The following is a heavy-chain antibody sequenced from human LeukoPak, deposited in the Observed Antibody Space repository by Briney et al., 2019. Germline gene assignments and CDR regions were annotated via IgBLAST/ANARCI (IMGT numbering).Heavy chain of an antibody. V-gene: IGHV4-38-2*02. CDR3: ARVITMVRGVIITLYYFDY. Sequence: SETLSLTCSVSGGSISSGYYRGWIRQPPGKGLEWIGSIYHSGSTYYNPSLKSRVTISVDTSKNQFSLKLSSVTAADTAVYYCARVITMVRGVIITLYYFDYWGQGTLVTVSS. D-gene: IGHD3-10*01. J-gene: IGHJ4*02. CDR2: IYHSGST. CDR1: GGSISSGYY.